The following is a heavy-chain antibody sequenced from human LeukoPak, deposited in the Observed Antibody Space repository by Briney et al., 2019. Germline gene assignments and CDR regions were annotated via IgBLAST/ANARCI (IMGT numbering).Heavy chain of an antibody. CDR3: AKESGSSGSHHQSYFDS. CDR1: GFTLSRHG. CDR2: VSDDGGLK. J-gene: IGHJ4*02. D-gene: IGHD3-10*01. V-gene: IGHV3-30*18. Sequence: GGSLRLSCAASGFTLSRHGMHWVRQAPGRGLEWLAVVSDDGGLKYYSDSVKGRFTISRDNSKSTLSLQMNSLRGEDTAVYYYAKESGSSGSHHQSYFDSWGQGTLVTVSS.